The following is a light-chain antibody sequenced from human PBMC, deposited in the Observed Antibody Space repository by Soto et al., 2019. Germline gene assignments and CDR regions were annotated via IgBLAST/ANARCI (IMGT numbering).Light chain of an antibody. J-gene: IGLJ1*01. Sequence: QSALTQPASVSGSPGQSITISCSGTSSDVGFYNYVSWYQQHPGKAPKLMIYDVTNRPSRVSNRFSGSKSGNTASLTISGLQAEDEADYFCSSNTRSSTLIFGTGTKLTVL. CDR3: SSNTRSSTLI. V-gene: IGLV2-14*01. CDR1: SSDVGFYNY. CDR2: DVT.